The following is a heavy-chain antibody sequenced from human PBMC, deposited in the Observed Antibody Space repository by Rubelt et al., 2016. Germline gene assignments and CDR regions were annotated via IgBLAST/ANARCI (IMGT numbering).Heavy chain of an antibody. CDR3: ARENLSSSVNRLPLLVDY. Sequence: VQLVESGGGLVQPGGSLRLSRAASGFSLSTYWMNWVRQAPGKGLEWIGSIYYSGRTDYNPSLTSRITVSMDTSKKQFSLRLSSVTAADTAVYYCARENLSSSVNRLPLLVDYWGQGTLVTVSS. D-gene: IGHD3-22*01. V-gene: IGHV4-4*02. CDR2: IYYSGRT. J-gene: IGHJ4*02. CDR1: GFSLSTYW.